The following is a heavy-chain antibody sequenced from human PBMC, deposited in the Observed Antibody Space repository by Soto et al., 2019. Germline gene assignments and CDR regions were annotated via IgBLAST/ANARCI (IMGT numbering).Heavy chain of an antibody. V-gene: IGHV1-2*02. J-gene: IGHJ6*02. CDR3: ASHTAYCTNGVCYYGMDV. Sequence: GASVKVSCKASGYTFTGYYMHWVRQAPGQGLEWMGWINPNSGGTNYAQKFQGRVTMTRDTSISTAYMELSRLRSDDTAVYYCASHTAYCTNGVCYYGMDVWGQGTTVTVSS. CDR2: INPNSGGT. D-gene: IGHD2-8*01. CDR1: GYTFTGYY.